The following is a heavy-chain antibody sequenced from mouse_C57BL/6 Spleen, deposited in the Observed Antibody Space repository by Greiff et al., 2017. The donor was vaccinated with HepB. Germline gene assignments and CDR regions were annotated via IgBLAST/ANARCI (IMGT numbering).Heavy chain of an antibody. CDR1: GFTFSSYA. CDR3: AREENLAYFDY. CDR2: ISDGGSYT. Sequence: EVKLMESGGGLVKPGGSLKLSCAASGFTFSSYAMSWVRQTPEKRLEWVATISDGGSYTYYPDNVKGRFTISRDNAKNNLYLQMSHLKSEDTAMYYCAREENLAYFDYWGQGTTLTVSS. V-gene: IGHV5-4*01. J-gene: IGHJ2*01.